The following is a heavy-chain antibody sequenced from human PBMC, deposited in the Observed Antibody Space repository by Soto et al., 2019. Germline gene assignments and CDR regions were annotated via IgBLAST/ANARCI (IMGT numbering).Heavy chain of an antibody. V-gene: IGHV1-2*02. CDR3: ATQTGTVPNFADH. CDR2: INPNTGGT. J-gene: IGHJ4*02. Sequence: QVQLVQSGAEVKKPGASVMVSCKTSGYTFTDFYINWVRKAPGQGLEWMGWINPNTGGTKSSQRFQGRVTLTSDTSITTAYMELTRLTSEDTAVYFCATQTGTVPNFADHWGQGTLVTVSS. CDR1: GYTFTDFY. D-gene: IGHD1-1*01.